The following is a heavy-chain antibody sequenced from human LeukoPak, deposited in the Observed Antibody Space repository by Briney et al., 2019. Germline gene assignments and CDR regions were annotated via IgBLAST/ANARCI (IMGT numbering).Heavy chain of an antibody. D-gene: IGHD6-13*01. CDR1: GYIFTGYY. V-gene: IGHV1-2*02. Sequence: ASVKVSCKTSGYIFTGYYIHWVPQAAGQGLEWMGWIKPNGGGTTYGQRFQGRVTMTRDTSISTAYMELSRLRSDDTAVYYCARDGERRTPAAAGNGEVDYWGQGTLVTVSS. J-gene: IGHJ4*02. CDR2: IKPNGGGT. CDR3: ARDGERRTPAAAGNGEVDY.